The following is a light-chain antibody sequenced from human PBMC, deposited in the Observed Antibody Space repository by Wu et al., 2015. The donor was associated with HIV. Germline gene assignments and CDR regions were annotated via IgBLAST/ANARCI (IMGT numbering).Light chain of an antibody. V-gene: IGKV3D-20*02. CDR3: QQRSNGLT. Sequence: EIVLTQSPGTLSLSPGERATLSCRASQSVSSSYLAWYQQKPGQAPRLLIYGASNRATGIPARFSGSGSGTDFTLTISSLEPEDFAIYYCQQRSNGLTFGGGTKVEIK. J-gene: IGKJ4*01. CDR2: GAS. CDR1: QSVSSSY.